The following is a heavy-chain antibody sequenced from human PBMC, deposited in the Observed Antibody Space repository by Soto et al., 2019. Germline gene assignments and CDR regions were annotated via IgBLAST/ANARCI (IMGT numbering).Heavy chain of an antibody. J-gene: IGHJ4*02. Sequence: SVRVSGRGFGGAFSSCGIRCVRQAPGQGLEWMGGIIPIFGTANYAQKFQGRVTITADKSTSTAYMELSSLRSEDTAVYYCARSDRRYCSGGSCAYYFDYWGQGTLVTVPS. CDR2: IIPIFGTA. D-gene: IGHD2-15*01. V-gene: IGHV1-69*06. CDR1: GGAFSSCG. CDR3: ARSDRRYCSGGSCAYYFDY.